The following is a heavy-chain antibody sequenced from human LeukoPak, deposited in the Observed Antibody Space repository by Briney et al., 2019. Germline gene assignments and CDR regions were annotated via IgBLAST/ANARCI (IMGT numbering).Heavy chain of an antibody. CDR2: INTKNGNP. J-gene: IGHJ3*02. D-gene: IGHD6-13*01. Sequence: ASVKVSCKASGYTFTSYAMNWVRQAPGQGLEWMGWINTKNGNPTYAQGFTGRFVFSLDTSVSTAYLQISSLKAEDTAVYYCARDWRVYSSSWYELDIWGQGTVVTVSS. V-gene: IGHV7-4-1*02. CDR1: GYTFTSYA. CDR3: ARDWRVYSSSWYELDI.